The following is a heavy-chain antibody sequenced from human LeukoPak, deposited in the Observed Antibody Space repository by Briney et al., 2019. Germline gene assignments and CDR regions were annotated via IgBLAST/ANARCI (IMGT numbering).Heavy chain of an antibody. Sequence: PSETLSLTCAVYGGSFSGYYWSWIRQPPGKGLEWIGEINHSGSTNYNPSLKSRVTISVDTSKNQFSLKLSSVTAADTAVYYCARGRSGYSYGREGYFDLWGRGTLVTVSS. CDR3: ARGRSGYSYGREGYFDL. CDR2: INHSGST. CDR1: GGSFSGYY. D-gene: IGHD5-18*01. J-gene: IGHJ2*01. V-gene: IGHV4-34*01.